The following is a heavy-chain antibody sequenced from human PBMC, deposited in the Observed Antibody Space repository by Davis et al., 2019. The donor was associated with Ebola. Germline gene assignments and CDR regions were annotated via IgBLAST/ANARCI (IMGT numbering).Heavy chain of an antibody. Sequence: GESLKISCKGFGYNFPSYWIAWVRQMPGKGLEWMGSFYPADSSTRYSPSFQGQVTISADKSISTAYLQWSSLEASDTAMYFCARRVRSGDPGMDVWGQGTTVTVSS. J-gene: IGHJ6*02. CDR3: ARRVRSGDPGMDV. D-gene: IGHD6-19*01. CDR2: FYPADSST. CDR1: GYNFPSYW. V-gene: IGHV5-51*01.